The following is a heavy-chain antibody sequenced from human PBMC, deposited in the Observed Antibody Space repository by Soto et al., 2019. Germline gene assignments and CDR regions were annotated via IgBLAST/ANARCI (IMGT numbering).Heavy chain of an antibody. J-gene: IGHJ4*02. D-gene: IGHD2-15*01. Sequence: TGGSLRLSCAASGFTLSDYWIHWVRQVLGKGLQWVSPISGGGGGTNYADSVKGRFTISRDNAKNTLYLQMNSLRAEDTAVYYCAKDSLAVVVAPSDYRGQRALVTVSS. CDR2: ISGGGGGT. CDR1: GFTLSDYW. V-gene: IGHV3-74*01. CDR3: AKDSLAVVVAPSDY.